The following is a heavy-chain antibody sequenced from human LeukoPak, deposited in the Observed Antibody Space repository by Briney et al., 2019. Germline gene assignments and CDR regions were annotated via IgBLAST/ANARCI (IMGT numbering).Heavy chain of an antibody. Sequence: PSETLSLTCTVSGGSISSSSYYWGWIRQPPGKGLEWIGSIYYSGSTYYNPSLKSRVTISVDTSKNQFSLKLSSVTAADTAVYYCARPGYYDSSGYYGDDAFDIWGQGTMVTVSS. V-gene: IGHV4-39*01. CDR3: ARPGYYDSSGYYGDDAFDI. D-gene: IGHD3-22*01. CDR1: GGSISSSSYY. CDR2: IYYSGST. J-gene: IGHJ3*02.